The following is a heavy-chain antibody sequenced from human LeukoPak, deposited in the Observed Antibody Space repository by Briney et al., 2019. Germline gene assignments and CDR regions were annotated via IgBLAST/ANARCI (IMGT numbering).Heavy chain of an antibody. CDR1: GGSIGSYY. Sequence: SETLSLTCSVSGGSIGSYYWSWIRQPAGKGLEWMGRIYSSGITNYNPSLKSRVTMSVDTSKNQFSLKLNSVTAADTAFYYCARVRSGSYYFDYWGQGTLVTVSS. D-gene: IGHD1-26*01. CDR3: ARVRSGSYYFDY. J-gene: IGHJ4*02. CDR2: IYSSGIT. V-gene: IGHV4-4*07.